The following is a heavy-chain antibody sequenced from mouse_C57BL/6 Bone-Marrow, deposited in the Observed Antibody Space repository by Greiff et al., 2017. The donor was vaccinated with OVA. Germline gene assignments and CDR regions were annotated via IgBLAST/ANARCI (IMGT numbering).Heavy chain of an antibody. CDR3: ARGGLIYYGNYFDY. V-gene: IGHV1-53*01. CDR2: INPRNGGT. J-gene: IGHJ2*01. CDR1: GYTFTSSW. D-gene: IGHD2-1*01. Sequence: VQLLQPGPELVKPGASVKLSCKASGYTFTSSWMHWVKQRPGQGLEWIGNINPRNGGTNYNAKFKSKATLTVDNSSSTAYMQISSLTSDDSSVEYCARGGLIYYGNYFDYWGQGTTLTVSA.